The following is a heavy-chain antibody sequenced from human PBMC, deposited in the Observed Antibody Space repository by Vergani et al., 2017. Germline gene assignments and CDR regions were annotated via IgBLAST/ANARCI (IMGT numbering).Heavy chain of an antibody. CDR1: GGSISSGGYY. J-gene: IGHJ3*02. CDR2: IYYSGST. CDR3: ARARGEGDAFDI. V-gene: IGHV4-31*03. Sequence: QVQLQESGPGLVKPSQTLSLTCTVSGGSISSGGYYWSWIRQHPGKGLEWIGYIYYSGSTYYNPSLKSRVTIAVDTSKNQFSLQLSSVPAADTAVYYCARARGEGDAFDIWGQGTMVTVSS.